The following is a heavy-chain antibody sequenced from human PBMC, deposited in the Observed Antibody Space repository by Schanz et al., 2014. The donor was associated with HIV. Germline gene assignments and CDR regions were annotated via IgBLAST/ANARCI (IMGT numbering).Heavy chain of an antibody. CDR1: GYTFSGYY. Sequence: QVHLVQSGAEVKKPGASVKVSCKASGYTFSGYYIHWVRQAPGQGLEWMGGIIPIFGTTNYAQKFQGRVTITADESTSTAYMELSSLRSEDTAVYYCASGRFDTVIWWGDAFLIWGRGTMVTVSS. V-gene: IGHV1-69*01. CDR3: ASGRFDTVIWWGDAFLI. CDR2: IIPIFGTT. J-gene: IGHJ3*02. D-gene: IGHD5-18*01.